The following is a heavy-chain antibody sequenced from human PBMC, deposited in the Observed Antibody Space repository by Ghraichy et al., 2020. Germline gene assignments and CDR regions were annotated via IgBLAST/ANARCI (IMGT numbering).Heavy chain of an antibody. CDR1: GYTLTNYY. CDR3: TRDGGANSNDY. V-gene: IGHV1-46*01. J-gene: IGHJ4*02. CDR2: INPSDGTT. D-gene: IGHD4/OR15-4a*01. Sequence: ASVKVSCKASGYTLTNYYMHWVRQAPGQGLEWMGIINPSDGTTSNAQKFQGRVSMTRDTSTSTVYMKVSSLRSEDTAMYYCTRDGGANSNDYWGQGTLVTVSS.